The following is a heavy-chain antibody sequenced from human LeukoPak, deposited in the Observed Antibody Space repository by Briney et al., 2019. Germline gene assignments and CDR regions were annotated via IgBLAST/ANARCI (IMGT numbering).Heavy chain of an antibody. D-gene: IGHD6-19*01. V-gene: IGHV3-21*01. CDR1: GFTFSSYS. Sequence: PGGSLRLSCAASGFTFSSYSMNWVRQAPGKGLEWVSSITSSSSDIYYADSVKGRFTISRDNAKNSLYVQMNSLRAEDTAVYYCARVLSGGWYGVFGYWGQGTLVTVST. CDR2: ITSSSSDI. CDR3: ARVLSGGWYGVFGY. J-gene: IGHJ4*02.